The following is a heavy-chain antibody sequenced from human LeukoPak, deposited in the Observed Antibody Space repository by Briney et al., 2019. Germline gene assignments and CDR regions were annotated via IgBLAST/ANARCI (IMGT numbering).Heavy chain of an antibody. V-gene: IGHV3-23*01. J-gene: IGHJ4*02. Sequence: GGALRLSCAASGISISRYAMSWVRQAPGKGRDGVAGISIRGGRTSYADSVKGRFAISRDNPRNTVYMETNSLRAEDTALYYCAIMHPYYDGRGYWVQWGQGTLVTVSS. CDR1: GISISRYA. CDR3: AIMHPYYDGRGYWVQ. CDR2: ISIRGGRT. D-gene: IGHD3-22*01.